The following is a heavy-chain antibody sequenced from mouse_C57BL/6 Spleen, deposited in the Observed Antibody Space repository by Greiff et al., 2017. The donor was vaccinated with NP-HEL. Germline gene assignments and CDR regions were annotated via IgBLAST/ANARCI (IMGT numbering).Heavy chain of an antibody. Sequence: EVQRVESGGGLVKPGGSLKLSCAASGFTFSSYAMSWVRQTPEKRLEWVATISDGGSYTYYPDNVKGRFTISRDNAKNNLYLQMSHLKSEDTAMYYCAREVTGSYFDYWGQGTTLTVSS. CDR3: AREVTGSYFDY. V-gene: IGHV5-4*01. CDR2: ISDGGSYT. J-gene: IGHJ2*01. D-gene: IGHD4-1*01. CDR1: GFTFSSYA.